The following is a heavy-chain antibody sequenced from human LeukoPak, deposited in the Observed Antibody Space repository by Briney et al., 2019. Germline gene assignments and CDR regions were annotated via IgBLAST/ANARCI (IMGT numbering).Heavy chain of an antibody. Sequence: ASAKVSCKASGYSLISYDINWVRQAPGQGLEWMGIINPSGGSTSYAQKFQGRVTMTRDTSTSTVYMELSSLRSEDTAVYYCARDLPRAAAGVAYYYYGMDVWGQGTTVTVSS. V-gene: IGHV1-46*01. J-gene: IGHJ6*02. D-gene: IGHD6-13*01. CDR1: GYSLISYD. CDR3: ARDLPRAAAGVAYYYYGMDV. CDR2: INPSGGST.